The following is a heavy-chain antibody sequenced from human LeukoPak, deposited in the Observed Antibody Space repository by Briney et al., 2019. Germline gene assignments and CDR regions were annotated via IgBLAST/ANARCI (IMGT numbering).Heavy chain of an antibody. Sequence: PGGSLRRSCAASGFTFSSYGMHWVRQAPGKGLEWVAVISYDGSNKYYADSVKGRFTISRDNSKNTLYLQMNSLRAEDTAVYYCAKAEYYDFWSGLDYWGQGTLVTVSS. J-gene: IGHJ4*02. CDR2: ISYDGSNK. D-gene: IGHD3-3*01. V-gene: IGHV3-30*18. CDR3: AKAEYYDFWSGLDY. CDR1: GFTFSSYG.